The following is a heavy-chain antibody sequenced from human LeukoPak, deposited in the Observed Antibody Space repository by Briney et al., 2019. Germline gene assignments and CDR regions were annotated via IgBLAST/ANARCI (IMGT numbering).Heavy chain of an antibody. CDR1: GGSFTSHY. CDR3: ARRMTTLVSTYWYFDL. Sequence: SETLSLTCTVSGGSFTSHYWSWIRQPPGKGPEWIGYIYYNGNTNYNPSLKSRVTISVDTSKSQFSLKLHSATAADTAVYYCARRMTTLVSTYWYFDLWGRGTLVTVSS. J-gene: IGHJ2*01. CDR2: IYYNGNT. D-gene: IGHD4-23*01. V-gene: IGHV4-59*08.